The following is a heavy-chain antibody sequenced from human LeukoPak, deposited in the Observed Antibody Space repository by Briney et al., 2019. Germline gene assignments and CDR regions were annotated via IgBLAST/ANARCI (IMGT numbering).Heavy chain of an antibody. J-gene: IGHJ4*02. V-gene: IGHV4-61*02. CDR2: IYTSGST. D-gene: IGHD6-6*01. CDR1: GGSISSGSYY. Sequence: SQTLSLTCTVSGGSISSGSYYWSWIRQPAGKGLEWIGRIYTSGSTNYNPSLKSRVTISVDTSKNQFSLKLSSVTAADTAVYYCERKREYSSSSRDYWGQGTLVTVSS. CDR3: ERKREYSSSSRDY.